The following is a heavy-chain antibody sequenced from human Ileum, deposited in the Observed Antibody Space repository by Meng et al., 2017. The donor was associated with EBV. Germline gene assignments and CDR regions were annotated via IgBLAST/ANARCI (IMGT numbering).Heavy chain of an antibody. CDR3: TRGINNDF. Sequence: VHLVDCGGGLVKLGGSLGLSCTASGFAFSAYTMNWVRQAPGKGLEWVSSISGSSTYLYYAESLKGRFTISRDNAKNSLYLQMTSLRAEDTAVYYCTRGINNDFWGQGTLVTVSS. V-gene: IGHV3-21*01. CDR1: GFAFSAYT. D-gene: IGHD2-21*01. CDR2: ISGSSTYL. J-gene: IGHJ4*02.